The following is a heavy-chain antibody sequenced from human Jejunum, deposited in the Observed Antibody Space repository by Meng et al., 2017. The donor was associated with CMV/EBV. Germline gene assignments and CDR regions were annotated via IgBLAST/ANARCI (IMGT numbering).Heavy chain of an antibody. V-gene: IGHV1-18*04. CDR2: ISLGNGQT. CDR1: GYTFTDHN. J-gene: IGHJ4*02. CDR3: ARDVWGFDY. D-gene: IGHD7-27*01. Sequence: QVHLLQSGDEVKKPGASVKTSCKTSGYTFTDHNIGWVRQAPGQGIEWLGWISLGNGQTVYGHKLQGRVTVTTDTSTSTAYMELRSLRSDDTAMYYCARDVWGFDYWGQGTLVTVSS.